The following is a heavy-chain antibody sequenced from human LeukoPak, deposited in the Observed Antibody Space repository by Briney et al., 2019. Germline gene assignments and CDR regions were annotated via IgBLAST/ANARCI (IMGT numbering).Heavy chain of an antibody. V-gene: IGHV3-11*01. Sequence: PGGSLRLSCAASGFTFSDYYMTWIRQAPGKGLEWVSYISSSGITIYYADSVKGRFTISRDNAKKSLYLEMNSLRAEDTAVYYCARRFYDNLTGHTWYDYWGQGTLVTVSS. CDR3: ARRFYDNLTGHTWYDY. J-gene: IGHJ4*02. CDR2: ISSSGITI. CDR1: GFTFSDYY. D-gene: IGHD3-9*01.